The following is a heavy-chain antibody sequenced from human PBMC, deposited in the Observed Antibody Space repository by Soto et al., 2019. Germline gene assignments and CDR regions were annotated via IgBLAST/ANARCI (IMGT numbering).Heavy chain of an antibody. J-gene: IGHJ5*02. CDR1: GFTFSSYW. CDR2: IKQDGSEK. V-gene: IGHV3-7*05. D-gene: IGHD3-3*01. Sequence: GGSLRLSCAASGFTFSSYWMSWVRQAPGKGLEWVANIKQDGSEKYYVDSVKGRFTISRDNAKNSLYLQMNSLRAEDTAVYYCARRLNYDFWSGYPNWFDPWGQGTLVTVSS. CDR3: ARRLNYDFWSGYPNWFDP.